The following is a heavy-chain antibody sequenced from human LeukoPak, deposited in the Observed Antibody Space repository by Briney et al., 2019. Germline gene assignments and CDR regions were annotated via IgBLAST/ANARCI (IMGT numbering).Heavy chain of an antibody. CDR2: INTDGSST. CDR1: GFTFSSYW. Sequence: GGSLRLSCAASGFTFSSYWMHWVRQAPGKGLVWVSRINTDGSSTSYADSVKGQFTISRDNAKNSLFLQMDSLRAEDTAVHYCARDLAGHYYGSGSSFDYWGQGTLVTVS. J-gene: IGHJ4*02. CDR3: ARDLAGHYYGSGSSFDY. V-gene: IGHV3-74*01. D-gene: IGHD3-10*01.